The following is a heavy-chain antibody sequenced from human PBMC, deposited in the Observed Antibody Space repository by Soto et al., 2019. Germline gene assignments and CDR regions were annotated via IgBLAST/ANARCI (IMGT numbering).Heavy chain of an antibody. V-gene: IGHV4-59*08. J-gene: IGHJ4*02. D-gene: IGHD3-3*01. CDR1: GGSISSYY. Sequence: SETLSLTCTVSGGSISSYYWSWIRQPPGKGLEWIGYIYYSGSTNYNPSLKSRVTISVDTSKNQFSLKLSSVTAADTAVYYCASFSRYDFWSGYYPDYYFDYWGQGTLVTVSS. CDR3: ASFSRYDFWSGYYPDYYFDY. CDR2: IYYSGST.